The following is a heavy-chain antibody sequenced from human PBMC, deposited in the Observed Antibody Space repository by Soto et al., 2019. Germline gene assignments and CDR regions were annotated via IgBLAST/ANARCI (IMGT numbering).Heavy chain of an antibody. V-gene: IGHV1-8*01. D-gene: IGHD2-21*01. CDR3: ASNSDLLWWDPRGAFAI. J-gene: IGHJ3*02. Sequence: GASVKVSCKASGYTFTSYDINWVRQATGQGLEWMGWMNPNSGNTGYTQKFQGRVTMTRNTSISTAYMELSSLRSEDTAVYYCASNSDLLWWDPRGAFAIWGQGTMVTVSS. CDR2: MNPNSGNT. CDR1: GYTFTSYD.